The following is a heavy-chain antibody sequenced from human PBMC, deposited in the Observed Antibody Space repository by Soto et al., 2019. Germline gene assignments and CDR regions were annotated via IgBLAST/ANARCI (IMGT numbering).Heavy chain of an antibody. CDR2: INHSGRT. Sequence: QVQLQQWGAGLLKPSETLSLTCAVYGGSFSGYYWSWIRQPPGKGLEWIGEINHSGRTNYNPSLKSRVTISVDTSKNQFSLKLSSVTAADTAVYYCARGRSWYYGSVEYYYYGMDVWGQGTTVTVSS. CDR1: GGSFSGYY. J-gene: IGHJ6*02. V-gene: IGHV4-34*01. D-gene: IGHD3-10*01. CDR3: ARGRSWYYGSVEYYYYGMDV.